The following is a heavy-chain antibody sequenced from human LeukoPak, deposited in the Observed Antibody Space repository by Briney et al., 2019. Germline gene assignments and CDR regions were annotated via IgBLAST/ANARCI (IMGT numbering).Heavy chain of an antibody. CDR3: ARPYTPIRDDWFDL. CDR2: INTNTGNP. J-gene: IGHJ5*02. D-gene: IGHD4-11*01. CDR1: GYTFTDYA. Sequence: ASVKVSCKASGYTFTDYAINWVRQAPGQGLEWMGWINTNTGNPTYAQAFTGRFVFSLDTSVNPAYLQISSLKANDTAIYYCARPYTPIRDDWFDLWGQGTLVTVSS. V-gene: IGHV7-4-1*02.